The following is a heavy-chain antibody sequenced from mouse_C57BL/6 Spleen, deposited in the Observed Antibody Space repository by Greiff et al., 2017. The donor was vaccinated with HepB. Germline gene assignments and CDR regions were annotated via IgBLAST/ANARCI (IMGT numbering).Heavy chain of an antibody. D-gene: IGHD1-1*01. CDR1: GYTFTSYG. Sequence: QVQLQQSGAELARPGASVKLSCKASGYTFTSYGISWVKQRTGQGLEWIGEIYPRSGNTYYNEKFKGKATLTAEKSSSTAYMELRSLTSEDSAVYFCARQDGSSDAMDYWGQGTSVTVSS. J-gene: IGHJ4*01. CDR2: IYPRSGNT. V-gene: IGHV1-81*01. CDR3: ARQDGSSDAMDY.